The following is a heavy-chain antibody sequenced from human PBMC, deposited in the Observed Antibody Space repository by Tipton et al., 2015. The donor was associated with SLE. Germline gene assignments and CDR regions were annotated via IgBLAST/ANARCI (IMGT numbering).Heavy chain of an antibody. CDR1: GGSISSHY. CDR2: ISYSETT. D-gene: IGHD2-15*01. CDR3: ARDKYCTGGSCFDWYFDV. V-gene: IGHV4-4*08. Sequence: LRLSCTVSGGSISSHYWSWIRQPPGKGLEWIGYISYSETTNYNPSLKSRVTISVDTSENQFSLKLSSVSAADTAVYYCARDKYCTGGSCFDWYFDVWGRGTLVTVSS. J-gene: IGHJ2*01.